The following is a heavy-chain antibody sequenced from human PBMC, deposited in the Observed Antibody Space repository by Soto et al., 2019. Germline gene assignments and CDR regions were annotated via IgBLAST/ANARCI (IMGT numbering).Heavy chain of an antibody. Sequence: QVQLVQSGAEVKKPGSSVKVSCKASGGTFSSYAISWVRQAPGQGLEWMGGIIPIFGTANYAQKLQGRVTITADESTSTAYMELSSLRSEDTAVYYCARAFHLPPKYCSGGSCYSGGMDVWGQGTTVTVSS. CDR3: ARAFHLPPKYCSGGSCYSGGMDV. J-gene: IGHJ6*02. CDR1: GGTFSSYA. CDR2: IIPIFGTA. D-gene: IGHD2-15*01. V-gene: IGHV1-69*01.